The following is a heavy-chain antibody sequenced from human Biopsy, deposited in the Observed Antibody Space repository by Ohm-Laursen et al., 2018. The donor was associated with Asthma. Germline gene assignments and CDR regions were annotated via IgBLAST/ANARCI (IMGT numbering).Heavy chain of an antibody. J-gene: IGHJ3*02. CDR3: AKERYYDFWSGYPI. CDR2: ITGGGANT. V-gene: IGHV3-23*01. D-gene: IGHD3-3*01. Sequence: GSLRLSCAASGFTFSSFAMTWVRQAPGKGLEWVSAITGGGANTYYADSAKGRFTISRDNSKNTLYLQMNSLRAEDTAVYYCAKERYYDFWSGYPIWGQGTMATVSS. CDR1: GFTFSSFA.